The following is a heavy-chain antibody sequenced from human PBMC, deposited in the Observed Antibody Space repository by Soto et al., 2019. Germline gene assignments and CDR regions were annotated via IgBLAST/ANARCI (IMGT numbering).Heavy chain of an antibody. CDR3: ARVVGGLSTAMVNWFDP. V-gene: IGHV4-31*03. J-gene: IGHJ5*02. D-gene: IGHD5-18*01. CDR1: GGSISSGGYY. CDR2: IYYSGST. Sequence: SETLSLTCTVSGGSISSGGYYWSWIRQHPGKGLEWIGYIYYSGSTYYNPSLKSRVTISVDTSKNQFSLKLSSVTAADTAVYYCARVVGGLSTAMVNWFDPWGQGTLVTVSS.